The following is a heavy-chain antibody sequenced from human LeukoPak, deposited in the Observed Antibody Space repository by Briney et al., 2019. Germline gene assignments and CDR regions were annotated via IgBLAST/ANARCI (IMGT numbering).Heavy chain of an antibody. J-gene: IGHJ4*02. CDR2: IRSSGDYI. Sequence: GGSLRLSCAASGFTFTTYGMNWVRQAPGKGLEWVSSIRSSGDYIYYADSVKGRFTISRDNAKNSLYLQMNSLRAEDTAVYYCAKDGGNYDFWSGQSEFDYWGQGTLVTVSS. CDR3: AKDGGNYDFWSGQSEFDY. D-gene: IGHD3-3*01. V-gene: IGHV3-21*04. CDR1: GFTFTTYG.